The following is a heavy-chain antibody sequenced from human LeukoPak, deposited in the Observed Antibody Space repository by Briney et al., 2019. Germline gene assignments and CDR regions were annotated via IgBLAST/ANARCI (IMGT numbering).Heavy chain of an antibody. CDR2: IWYDGSNK. CDR3: AGSGSVFWFDP. V-gene: IGHV3-33*01. J-gene: IGHJ5*02. D-gene: IGHD1-26*01. CDR1: GFTFSSYG. Sequence: YPGGSLRLSCAASGFTFSSYGMHWVRQAPGKGLEWVAVIWYDGSNKYYADSVNGRFTISRDNSKSTLYLQMNSLRAEDTAVYYCAGSGSVFWFDPWGQGTLVTVSS.